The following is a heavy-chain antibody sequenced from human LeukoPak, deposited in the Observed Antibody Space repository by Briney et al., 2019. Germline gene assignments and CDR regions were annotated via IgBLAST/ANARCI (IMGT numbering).Heavy chain of an antibody. D-gene: IGHD3-9*01. CDR2: IRSKAYGETA. CDR1: GFTFGEFG. V-gene: IGHV3-49*04. Sequence: PGRSLRLSCTGSGFTFGEFGMNWVRQAPGKGLEWVGFIRSKAYGETAEYAASVKGRFTISRDDSKSIAYLQMNSLTIQDTALYYCSTLPYYDFLTGNPTAFDFWGQGTLVTVSS. CDR3: STLPYYDFLTGNPTAFDF. J-gene: IGHJ4*02.